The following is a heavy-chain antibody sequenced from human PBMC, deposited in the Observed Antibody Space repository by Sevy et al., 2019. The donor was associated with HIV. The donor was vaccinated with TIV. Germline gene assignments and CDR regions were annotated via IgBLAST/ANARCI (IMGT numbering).Heavy chain of an antibody. CDR1: GFTLGSYT. Sequence: GGSLRLSCAVSGFTLGSYTMNWVRQAPGEGLEWVASISATGGSTYYADSVKGRFTISRDVSKGLLYLQMNSLTAEDTAIFYCAKTLQKLPFHPHYFDYWGQGTLVTVSS. V-gene: IGHV3-23*01. CDR2: ISATGGST. D-gene: IGHD2-21*02. CDR3: AKTLQKLPFHPHYFDY. J-gene: IGHJ4*02.